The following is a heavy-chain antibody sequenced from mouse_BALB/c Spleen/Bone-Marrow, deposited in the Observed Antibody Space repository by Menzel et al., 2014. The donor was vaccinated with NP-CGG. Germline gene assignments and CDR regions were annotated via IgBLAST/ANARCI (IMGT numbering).Heavy chain of an antibody. CDR2: IYPGDGDT. J-gene: IGHJ2*01. Sequence: QVQLQQSGAELVRPGSSVKISCKASGYAFSSYWMNWVKQRPGQGLEWIGQIYPGDGDTNYNGKFKGKATLTADKSSSTAYMQLSSLTSEDSAVYFRARSRGYYVDYWGQGTTLTVSS. V-gene: IGHV1-80*01. CDR3: ARSRGYYVDY. CDR1: GYAFSSYW.